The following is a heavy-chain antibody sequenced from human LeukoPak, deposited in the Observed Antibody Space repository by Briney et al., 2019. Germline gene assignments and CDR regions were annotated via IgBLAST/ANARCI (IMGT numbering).Heavy chain of an antibody. Sequence: ASVKVSCKTSGYSFTNYGITWVRQAPGQGLEWMGWISGYNSKPFYAQNFQGRVTMTTDTSTSTVYMELRSLRSDDTAVYYCAREGILTGFPNSPDPHSYYYYYMDVWGKGTTVTISS. D-gene: IGHD3-9*01. CDR3: AREGILTGFPNSPDPHSYYYYYMDV. J-gene: IGHJ6*03. V-gene: IGHV1-18*01. CDR2: ISGYNSKP. CDR1: GYSFTNYG.